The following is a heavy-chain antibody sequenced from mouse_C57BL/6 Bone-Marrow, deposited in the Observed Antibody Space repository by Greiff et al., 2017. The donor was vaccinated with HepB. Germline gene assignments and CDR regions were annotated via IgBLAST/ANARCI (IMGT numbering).Heavy chain of an antibody. J-gene: IGHJ2*01. CDR1: GYTFTSYW. Sequence: QVQLKQPGAELVMPGASVKLSCKASGYTFTSYWMHWVKQRPGQGLEWIGEIDPSDSYTNYNQKFKGKSTLTVDKSSSTAYMQLSSLTSEDSAVYYCARKGDYGSSDWGQGTTLTVSS. CDR3: ARKGDYGSSD. D-gene: IGHD1-1*01. V-gene: IGHV1-69*01. CDR2: IDPSDSYT.